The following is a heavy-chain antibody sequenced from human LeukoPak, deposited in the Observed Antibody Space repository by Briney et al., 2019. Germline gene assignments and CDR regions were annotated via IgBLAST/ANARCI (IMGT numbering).Heavy chain of an antibody. Sequence: PGRSLRLSCAASGFSFHDYAMHWVRQAPGKGLEWVSGINWNSGTVDYADAMKGRFTISRDNAKNSVYLQMTSLRPEDMALYYCAKGGGSLIPYYFDSWGQGTLVTVSS. V-gene: IGHV3-9*03. CDR2: INWNSGTV. CDR3: AKGGGSLIPYYFDS. CDR1: GFSFHDYA. J-gene: IGHJ4*02. D-gene: IGHD1-26*01.